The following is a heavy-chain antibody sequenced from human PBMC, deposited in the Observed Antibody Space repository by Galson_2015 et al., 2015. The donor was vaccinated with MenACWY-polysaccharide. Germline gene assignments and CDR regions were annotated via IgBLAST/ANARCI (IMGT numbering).Heavy chain of an antibody. D-gene: IGHD3-9*01. J-gene: IGHJ4*02. CDR1: GASISNNDNY. CDR3: ARGSYDILTRYPKNFDY. CDR2: IHFTGRT. V-gene: IGHV4-30-4*08. Sequence: TLSLTCTVSGASISNNDNYWSWIRRPPGKGLEWIGYIHFTGRTFFNPSLKSRLTISVDTSKNQFSLKLTSVTAADTAIYYCARGSYDILTRYPKNFDYWGQGTLVTVSS.